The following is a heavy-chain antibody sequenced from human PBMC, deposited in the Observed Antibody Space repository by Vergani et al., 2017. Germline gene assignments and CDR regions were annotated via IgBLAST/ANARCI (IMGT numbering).Heavy chain of an antibody. V-gene: IGHV4-34*01. CDR1: GGSFTSYH. CDR3: ARVNAETNGHLYYYYYMDV. J-gene: IGHJ6*03. Sequence: QVQLQQWGGGLLKPSETLSLTCVVNGGSFTSYHWTWIRQSPGEGLEWVGDIDHTVRPDYNPSLKCRLTMSVDKSRNQFSLTLNSVTATDTAIYFCARVNAETNGHLYYYYYMDVWGQGTAVTVS. CDR2: IDHTVRP. D-gene: IGHD2-8*01.